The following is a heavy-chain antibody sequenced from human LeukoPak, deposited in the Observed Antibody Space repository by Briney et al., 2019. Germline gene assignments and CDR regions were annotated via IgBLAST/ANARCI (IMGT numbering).Heavy chain of an antibody. Sequence: GGSLRLSCAASGFTFSDEYMSWIRQAPGKGLEWISCVSNSGSTIYYADSVKGRFTISRDNVKNSLYLQINSLRVEDTAVYYCARDGAYSASNIWGQGTMVAVSS. CDR1: GFTFSDEY. CDR2: VSNSGSTI. CDR3: ARDGAYSASNI. J-gene: IGHJ3*02. V-gene: IGHV3-11*01. D-gene: IGHD6-13*01.